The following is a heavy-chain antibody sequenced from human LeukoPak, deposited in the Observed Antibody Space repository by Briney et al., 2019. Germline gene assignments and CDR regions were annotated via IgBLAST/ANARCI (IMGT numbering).Heavy chain of an antibody. Sequence: ASVKVSCRASGYTFTSYGNSWVRQAPGQGLEWMGWISAYNGNTNYAQKLQGRVTMTTDTSTSTAYMELRSLRSDDTAVYYCARISASYCSSTSCARRGYYYYYMDVWGKGTTVTVSS. CDR3: ARISASYCSSTSCARRGYYYYYMDV. D-gene: IGHD2-2*01. J-gene: IGHJ6*03. CDR1: GYTFTSYG. CDR2: ISAYNGNT. V-gene: IGHV1-18*01.